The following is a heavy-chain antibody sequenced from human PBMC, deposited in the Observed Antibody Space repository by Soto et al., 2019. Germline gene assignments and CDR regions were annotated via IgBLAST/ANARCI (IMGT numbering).Heavy chain of an antibody. CDR2: IFSNDEK. Sequence: SGPTLVNPTETLTLTCTVSGFSLSNARMGVSWIRQPPGKALEWLAHIFSNDEKSCSPSLKSRLTITKDTSKNQVVLTMTNMDPVDTATYYCAHTDTPYYFDYWGQGTLVTVSS. J-gene: IGHJ4*02. CDR3: AHTDTPYYFDY. D-gene: IGHD2-2*02. V-gene: IGHV2-26*01. CDR1: GFSLSNARMG.